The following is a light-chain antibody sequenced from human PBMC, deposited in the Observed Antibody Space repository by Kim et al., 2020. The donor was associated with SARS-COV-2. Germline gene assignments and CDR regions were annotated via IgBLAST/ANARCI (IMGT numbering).Light chain of an antibody. CDR3: YSRDTSGSHVI. V-gene: IGLV3-19*01. CDR2: DKD. CDR1: SLRNYF. Sequence: SSELTQDPVVSVALGQTVRITCHGDSLRNYFADWYQQRPGQAPVVVIYDKDTRPSGIPDRFSGSGSDNTASLTITGAQAEDEADYFCYSRDTSGSHVIFGGGTKVTVL. J-gene: IGLJ2*01.